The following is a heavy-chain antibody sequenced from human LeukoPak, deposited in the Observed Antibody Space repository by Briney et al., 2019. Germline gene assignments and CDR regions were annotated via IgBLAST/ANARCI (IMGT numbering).Heavy chain of an antibody. Sequence: GRSLRLSCAASGFTFSSYGMHWVRQAPAKGLEWVAVISYDGSNKYYADSVKGRFTISRDNSKNTLYLQMNSLRAEDTAVYYCAKEHGDHGAFDYWGQGTLVTVSS. CDR2: ISYDGSNK. J-gene: IGHJ4*02. CDR1: GFTFSSYG. CDR3: AKEHGDHGAFDY. V-gene: IGHV3-30*18. D-gene: IGHD4-17*01.